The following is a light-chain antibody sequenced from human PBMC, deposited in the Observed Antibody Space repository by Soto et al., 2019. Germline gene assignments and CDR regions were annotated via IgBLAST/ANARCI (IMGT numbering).Light chain of an antibody. J-gene: IGKJ1*01. V-gene: IGKV3-20*01. Sequence: EIVLTQSPGTLSLSPGAIASLSVRARQSVSSSYLAWYQQTPGQAPRLLIYAASSRATGIPDRFSGSGSGTDFTLTISRLEPEDFAVYYCQHYGRSPTWTFGQGTKVDIK. CDR2: AAS. CDR3: QHYGRSPTWT. CDR1: QSVSSSY.